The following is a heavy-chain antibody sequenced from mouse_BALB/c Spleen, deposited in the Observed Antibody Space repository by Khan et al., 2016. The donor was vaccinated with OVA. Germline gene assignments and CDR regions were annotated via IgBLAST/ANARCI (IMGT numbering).Heavy chain of an antibody. J-gene: IGHJ2*01. D-gene: IGHD3-2*02. CDR3: AREEALYYFDY. Sequence: QVQLKQSGAELVRPGTSEKLSCKTSGYIFTSYWIHWVKQRSGQGLEWIARIYPGTDNTYYNEKFKDMATLTADKSSSTAYFQLSSLKSEDSAVFFCAREEALYYFDYWGQGTTLTVSS. V-gene: IGHV1-76*01. CDR2: IYPGTDNT. CDR1: GYIFTSYW.